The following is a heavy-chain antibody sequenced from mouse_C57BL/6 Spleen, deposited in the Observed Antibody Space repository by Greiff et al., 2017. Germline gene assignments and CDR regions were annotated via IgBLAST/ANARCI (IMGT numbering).Heavy chain of an antibody. D-gene: IGHD2-5*01. CDR3: ARPYYSDYVDFDY. J-gene: IGHJ2*01. V-gene: IGHV1-82*01. CDR2: IYPGDGDT. CDR1: GYAFSSSW. Sequence: QVQLKESGPELVKPGASVKISCKASGYAFSSSWMNWVKQRPGKGLEWIGRIYPGDGDTNYNGKFKGKATLTADKSSSTAYMQLSSLTSEDSAVYFCARPYYSDYVDFDYWGQGTTLTVSS.